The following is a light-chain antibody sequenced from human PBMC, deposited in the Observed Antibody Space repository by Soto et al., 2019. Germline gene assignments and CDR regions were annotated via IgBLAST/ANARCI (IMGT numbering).Light chain of an antibody. V-gene: IGLV2-14*01. CDR1: GSDVGAYNY. Sequence: QPALTQPASVSGSPGQSITISCTGTGSDVGAYNYVSWYQQCPGKAPKLIIYDVVNRPSGVSNRFSGSKSGNTAALIIFGLQAEDEADYYCCSYTSSSTYVFGTGTKVTVL. J-gene: IGLJ1*01. CDR3: CSYTSSSTYV. CDR2: DVV.